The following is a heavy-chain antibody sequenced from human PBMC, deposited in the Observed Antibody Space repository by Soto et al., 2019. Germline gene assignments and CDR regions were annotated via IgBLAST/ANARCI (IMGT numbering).Heavy chain of an antibody. V-gene: IGHV1-2*02. CDR1: GYTFTGYY. CDR3: ARGSVASAAKPSGMDV. CDR2: IRPDTGNT. D-gene: IGHD6-25*01. Sequence: QVQLVQSGAEVKKPGASVKVSCKAYGYTFTGYYIHWVRQAPGQEFERMGWIRPDTGNTDFAREVQGRFTLTRDTSISTAYMELSTLRSDDTAIYYCARGSVASAAKPSGMDVWGQGTTVTVSS. J-gene: IGHJ6*02.